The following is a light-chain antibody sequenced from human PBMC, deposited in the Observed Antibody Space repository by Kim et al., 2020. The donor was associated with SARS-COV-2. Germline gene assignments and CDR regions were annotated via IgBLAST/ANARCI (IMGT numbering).Light chain of an antibody. CDR1: QRISSY. J-gene: IGKJ2*01. V-gene: IGKV1-39*01. CDR3: QQSYRPLMYT. CDR2: GAS. Sequence: DIQMTQSPSSLSASVGDRVTITCRASQRISSYLNWYQQKSGNPPKLLIFGASSLQRGVPSRFSGGGSGTDFTLTISRLRPEDFATYYCQQSYRPLMYTFGQGTKLEIK.